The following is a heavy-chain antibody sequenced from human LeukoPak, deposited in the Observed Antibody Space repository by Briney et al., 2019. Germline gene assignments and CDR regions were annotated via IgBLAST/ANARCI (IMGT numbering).Heavy chain of an antibody. D-gene: IGHD3-22*01. Sequence: PSQTLSLTCTVSGVSISSGGYYWSWIRQHPGKGLEWIGYIYYSGSTYYNPSLKSRVTISVDTSKNQFSLKLSSVTAADTAVYYCASYHQSPFNNYYDSSGDENWFDPWGQGTLVTVSS. CDR2: IYYSGST. CDR1: GVSISSGGYY. CDR3: ASYHQSPFNNYYDSSGDENWFDP. V-gene: IGHV4-31*03. J-gene: IGHJ5*02.